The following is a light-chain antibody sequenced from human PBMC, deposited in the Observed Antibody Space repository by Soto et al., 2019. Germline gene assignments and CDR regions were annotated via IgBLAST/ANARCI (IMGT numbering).Light chain of an antibody. V-gene: IGKV3D-15*01. J-gene: IGKJ5*01. Sequence: IGITQVSTTPSLSPLERAPLSCRASQSVSRNLAWYQQKPGQAPRLLIYDASTRATGTPARFSGSGSGTKFTLSISSLQSEDFAVYYCKQYNNWPITVGQGTRLEIK. CDR2: DAS. CDR3: KQYNNWPIT. CDR1: QSVSRN.